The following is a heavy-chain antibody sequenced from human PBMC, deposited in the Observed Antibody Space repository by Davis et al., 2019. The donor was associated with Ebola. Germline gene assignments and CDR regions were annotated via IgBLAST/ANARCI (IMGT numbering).Heavy chain of an antibody. V-gene: IGHV3-66*01. Sequence: GESLKISCAASGFTVSSNYMSWVRQAPGKGLEWVSVIYSGGSTYYADSVKGRFTISRDNSKNTLYLQMNSLRAEDTAVYYCARGGAVATFDPWGQGTLVTVSS. J-gene: IGHJ5*02. CDR2: IYSGGST. D-gene: IGHD6-19*01. CDR3: ARGGAVATFDP. CDR1: GFTVSSNY.